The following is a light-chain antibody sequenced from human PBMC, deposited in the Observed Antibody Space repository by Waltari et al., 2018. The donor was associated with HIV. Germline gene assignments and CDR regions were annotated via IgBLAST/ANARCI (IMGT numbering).Light chain of an antibody. CDR2: EVS. V-gene: IGLV2-14*01. CDR3: SSYTSSSTLL. J-gene: IGLJ2*01. Sequence: QSALTQPASVSGSPGQSITISCTGTSSDDGGYNYVSWYQQHPGKAPKLMIYEVSNRPSGVSNRFSGSKSGNTASLTISGLQAEDEADYYCSSYTSSSTLLFGGGTKLTVL. CDR1: SSDDGGYNY.